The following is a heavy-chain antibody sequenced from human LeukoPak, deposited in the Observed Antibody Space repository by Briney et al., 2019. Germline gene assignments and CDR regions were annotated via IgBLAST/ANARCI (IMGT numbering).Heavy chain of an antibody. Sequence: GGSLRLSRAASGFTLSTYAMSWVRQAPGKGLEWVSAISRSGDNTYFADSVKGRFTISRDSSKNTLYLQMDSLRAEDTAVYYCAKDRTSSWSIVADAFDIWGRGAMVTVSS. V-gene: IGHV3-23*01. J-gene: IGHJ3*02. CDR3: AKDRTSSWSIVADAFDI. CDR1: GFTLSTYA. CDR2: ISRSGDNT. D-gene: IGHD2-2*01.